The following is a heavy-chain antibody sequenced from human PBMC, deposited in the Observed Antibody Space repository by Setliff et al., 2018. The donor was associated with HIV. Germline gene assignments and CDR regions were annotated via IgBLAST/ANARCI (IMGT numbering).Heavy chain of an antibody. Sequence: PGGSLRLSCAGSGFTFSTYNMAWVRQAPGKGLEWISYISNSGSTIYYADSAKGRFTISRDNAKNSLYLQMNSPRAEDTAVYYCATTHHYARSGYYGWGQGTLVTVSS. D-gene: IGHD3-22*01. CDR1: GFTFSTYN. J-gene: IGHJ4*02. V-gene: IGHV3-48*01. CDR2: ISNSGSTI. CDR3: ATTHHYARSGYYG.